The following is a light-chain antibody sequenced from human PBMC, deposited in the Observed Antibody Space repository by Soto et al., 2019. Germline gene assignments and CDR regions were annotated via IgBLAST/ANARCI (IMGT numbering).Light chain of an antibody. CDR1: SSDVGGYNY. V-gene: IGLV2-8*01. CDR3: SSYAGSSNV. Sequence: QSVLTQPPSASGSPGQSVAISCTGTSSDVGGYNYDAWYQQHTGKAPKLMIYEVNKRPSGVPDRFSGSKSGNTASLTVSGLQAEDEADYYCSSYAGSSNVFGTGTKVTVL. J-gene: IGLJ1*01. CDR2: EVN.